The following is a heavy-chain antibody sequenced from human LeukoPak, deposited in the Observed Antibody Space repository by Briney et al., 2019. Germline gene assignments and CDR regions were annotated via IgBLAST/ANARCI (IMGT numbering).Heavy chain of an antibody. CDR2: ISGSGVDT. D-gene: IGHD3-22*01. V-gene: IGHV3-23*01. Sequence: SLRLSCAASGFTFSAYGMAWVRQAPGKGLERISDISGSGVDTYYADSVMGRFTITRDNSLNTLYLQMNSLRAEDTAVYFCAKGSSYSSGNNWFDPWGQGTLVTVSS. J-gene: IGHJ5*02. CDR1: GFTFSAYG. CDR3: AKGSSYSSGNNWFDP.